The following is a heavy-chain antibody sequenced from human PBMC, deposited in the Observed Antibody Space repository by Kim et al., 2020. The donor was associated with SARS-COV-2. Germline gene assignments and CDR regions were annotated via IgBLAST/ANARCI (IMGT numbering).Heavy chain of an antibody. Sequence: SLKGRFTISVETSKNQFSLRLSSVTAADTAVYYCARHPRATMVRGGYFDYWGQGTLVTVSS. J-gene: IGHJ4*02. CDR3: ARHPRATMVRGGYFDY. V-gene: IGHV4-39*01. D-gene: IGHD3-10*01.